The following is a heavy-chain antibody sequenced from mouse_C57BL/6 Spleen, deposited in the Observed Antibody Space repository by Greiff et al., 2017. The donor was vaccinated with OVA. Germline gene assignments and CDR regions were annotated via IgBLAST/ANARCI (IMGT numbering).Heavy chain of an antibody. D-gene: IGHD1-1*01. CDR1: GYTFTSYW. Sequence: VQLQQPGAELVKPGASVKLSCKASGYTFTSYWMQWVKQRPGQGLEWIGEIDPSDSYTNYNQKFKGKATLTVDTSSSTAYMQLSSLTSEDSAVYYCARSGDYYGSSWYFDVWGTGTTVTVSS. J-gene: IGHJ1*03. CDR2: IDPSDSYT. V-gene: IGHV1-50*01. CDR3: ARSGDYYGSSWYFDV.